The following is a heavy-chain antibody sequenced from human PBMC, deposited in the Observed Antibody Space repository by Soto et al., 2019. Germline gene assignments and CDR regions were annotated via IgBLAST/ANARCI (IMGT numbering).Heavy chain of an antibody. CDR1: GFTFSSYG. Sequence: QVQLVESGGGVVQPGRSLRLSCAASGFTFSSYGMHWVRQAPGKGLEWVAIIWYDGSNQYYADSVKGRFTISRDNSKNTLDLQMNSLRAEDTAVYYCARGGLQGVYYGMDVWGQGTTVTVSS. CDR2: IWYDGSNQ. J-gene: IGHJ6*02. CDR3: ARGGLQGVYYGMDV. V-gene: IGHV3-33*01. D-gene: IGHD4-4*01.